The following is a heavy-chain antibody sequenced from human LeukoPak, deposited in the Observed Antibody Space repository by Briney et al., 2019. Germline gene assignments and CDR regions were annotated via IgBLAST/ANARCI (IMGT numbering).Heavy chain of an antibody. CDR3: AKGIGELYVYYFDY. Sequence: PGGSLRLSCADSGFTFSSYAMSWVRQAPGKGLEWVSTISGSGGSTYYADSVKGRFTISRDNSKNTLYVQMNSLRAEDTAVYYCAKGIGELYVYYFDYWGQGTLVSASS. V-gene: IGHV3-23*01. D-gene: IGHD3-10*01. CDR2: ISGSGGST. J-gene: IGHJ4*02. CDR1: GFTFSSYA.